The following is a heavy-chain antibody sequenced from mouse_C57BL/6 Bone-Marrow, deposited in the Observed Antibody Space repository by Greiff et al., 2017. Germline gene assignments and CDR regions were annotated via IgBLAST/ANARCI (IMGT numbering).Heavy chain of an antibody. CDR2: IDPANGNT. J-gene: IGHJ1*03. CDR3: APCYYGSSYWYFDG. V-gene: IGHV14-3*01. Sequence: EVKLVESVAELVRPGASVKLSCTASGFNIKNTYMHWVKQRPEQGLEWIGRIDPANGNTKYAPKFQGKATITADTSSNTAYLQLSSLTSEDTAIYYCAPCYYGSSYWYFDGWGTGTTVTVSS. D-gene: IGHD1-1*01. CDR1: GFNIKNTY.